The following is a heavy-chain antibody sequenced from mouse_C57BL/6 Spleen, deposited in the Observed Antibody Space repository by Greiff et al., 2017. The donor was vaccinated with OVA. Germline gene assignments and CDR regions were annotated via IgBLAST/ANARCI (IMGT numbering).Heavy chain of an antibody. V-gene: IGHV1-59*01. J-gene: IGHJ4*01. CDR1: GYTFTSYW. CDR3: ASGKNDYDAGYYYAMDY. D-gene: IGHD2-4*01. Sequence: QVQLQQPGAELVRPGTSVKLSCKASGYTFTSYWMHWVKQRPGQGLEWIGVIDPSDSYTNYNQKFKGKATLTVDTSSSTAYMQLSSLTSEDSAVYYYASGKNDYDAGYYYAMDYWGQGTSVTVSS. CDR2: IDPSDSYT.